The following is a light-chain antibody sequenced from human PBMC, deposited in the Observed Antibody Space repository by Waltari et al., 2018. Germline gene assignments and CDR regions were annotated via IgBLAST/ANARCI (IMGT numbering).Light chain of an antibody. V-gene: IGKV3-20*01. CDR2: GAS. J-gene: IGKJ4*01. Sequence: EIVLTHSPGILSLSPGERAATSCRASQGISSSFLAWYQQKPGQAPRLLIYGASSRATGIPDRFSGSGSGTDFTLTINRLEPEDFAVYHCQQYGSSPLTFGGGTKVEI. CDR1: QGISSSF. CDR3: QQYGSSPLT.